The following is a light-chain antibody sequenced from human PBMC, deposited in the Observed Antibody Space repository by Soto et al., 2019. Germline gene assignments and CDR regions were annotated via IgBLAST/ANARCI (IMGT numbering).Light chain of an antibody. CDR1: QEISNY. V-gene: IGKV1-33*01. Sequence: EIRMTKYPYSLAASVGERVAVTCQASQEISNYLNWYQQKPGKAPKLLIYDASNLETGVPSRFSGSGSGTDSTFTSSTLQPEDIVTYHCQHYENLPLPFAGGTKVDIK. J-gene: IGKJ4*01. CDR3: QHYENLPLP. CDR2: DAS.